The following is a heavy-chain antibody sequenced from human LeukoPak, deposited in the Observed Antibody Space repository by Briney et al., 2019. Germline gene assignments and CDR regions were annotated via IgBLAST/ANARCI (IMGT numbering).Heavy chain of an antibody. CDR1: GFTFSSYS. CDR3: ARGTWIQLWSAFDY. V-gene: IGHV3-21*01. D-gene: IGHD5-18*01. CDR2: ISSSSSYI. Sequence: GGPLRLSCAASGFTFSSYSMNWLRQAPGKGLEGVSSISSSSSYIYYAHSVKGRFTISRDNAKNSLYLQMNSLRAEDTAVYYCARGTWIQLWSAFDYWGQGTLVTVSS. J-gene: IGHJ4*02.